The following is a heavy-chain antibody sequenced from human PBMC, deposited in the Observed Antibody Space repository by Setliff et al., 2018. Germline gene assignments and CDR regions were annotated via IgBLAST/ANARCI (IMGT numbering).Heavy chain of an antibody. CDR3: RQAVVGRDVFDI. Sequence: PSETLSLTCTVYGASFSDYYWGWIRQPPGKGLEWIAEINHSGSGDYNPSFKSRVTTSVDTSKKQFSLTLTSVTAADTALYYCRQAVVGRDVFDIWGQGTVVTVSS. D-gene: IGHD1-1*01. CDR1: GASFSDYY. CDR2: INHSGSG. V-gene: IGHV4-34*01. J-gene: IGHJ3*02.